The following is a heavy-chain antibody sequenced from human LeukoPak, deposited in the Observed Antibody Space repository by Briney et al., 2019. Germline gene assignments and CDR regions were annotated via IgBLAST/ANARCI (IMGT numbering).Heavy chain of an antibody. CDR1: GGSIDSGTHS. V-gene: IGHV4-30-2*01. CDR3: AGTLTCSGGTCYSANWFDP. CDR2: IYNTGST. D-gene: IGHD2-15*01. Sequence: KSSETLSLTCAVSGGSIDSGTHSWRWIRQPPGEGLEWIGYIYNTGSTYYNPSLKSRVTISLDRSKDQFSLNLSSVTAADTAVYYCAGTLTCSGGTCYSANWFDPWGQGTLVTVSS. J-gene: IGHJ5*02.